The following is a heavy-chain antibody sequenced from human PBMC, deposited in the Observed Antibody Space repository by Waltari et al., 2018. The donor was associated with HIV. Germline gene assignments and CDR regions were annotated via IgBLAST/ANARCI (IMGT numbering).Heavy chain of an antibody. V-gene: IGHV1-2*06. CDR2: INPNNGDT. Sequence: QVQLVQSGAEVKNPGASVKVSCQPSGYNFSGFYIVWIRQAPGQGLEWMGRINPNNGDTNIAQRFQGRVTLARDTPVNTAYMEMNSLTSDDTAVYYCARGDIVATFLLFDYWGQGTLVTVSS. D-gene: IGHD5-12*01. CDR1: GYNFSGFY. CDR3: ARGDIVATFLLFDY. J-gene: IGHJ4*02.